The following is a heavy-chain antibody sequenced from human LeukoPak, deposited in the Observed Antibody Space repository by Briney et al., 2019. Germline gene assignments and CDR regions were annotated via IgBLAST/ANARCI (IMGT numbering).Heavy chain of an antibody. D-gene: IGHD5-18*01. CDR1: GFXFSDYY. CDR3: GRGYSYGYNY. CDR2: ISGSSTYT. Sequence: PGGSLRLSCAASGFXFSDYYISWIRQAPGKGLEWVSYISGSSTYTNYADSVKGRFTISRDSAQNSVFLQMNSLRAEDTAVYYCGRGYSYGYNYWGQGTLVTVSS. J-gene: IGHJ4*02. V-gene: IGHV3-11*06.